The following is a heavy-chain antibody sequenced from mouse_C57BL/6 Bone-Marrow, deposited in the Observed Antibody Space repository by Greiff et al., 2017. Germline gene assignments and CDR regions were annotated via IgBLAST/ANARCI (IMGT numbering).Heavy chain of an antibody. V-gene: IGHV1-82*01. CDR1: GYAFSSSW. Sequence: QVQLQQSRPELVKPGASVKISCKASGYAFSSSWMNWVKQRPGKGLEWIGRIYPGDGDTNYKGKFKGKATLTADKSSSTAYMQLSSLTSEDSAVYFCARYAGFDYWGQGTTLTVSS. J-gene: IGHJ2*01. CDR2: IYPGDGDT. D-gene: IGHD6-5*01. CDR3: ARYAGFDY.